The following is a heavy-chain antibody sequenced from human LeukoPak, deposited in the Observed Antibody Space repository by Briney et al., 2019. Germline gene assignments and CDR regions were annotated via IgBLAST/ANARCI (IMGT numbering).Heavy chain of an antibody. CDR1: GGSFSNYY. V-gene: IGHV4-59*13. CDR3: ARVSDASSWYSGYAFDI. CDR2: ISYSGST. J-gene: IGHJ3*02. Sequence: SETLSLTCTVSGGSFSNYYCNWIRQPPGKGLEWIGYISYSGSTNYNPSLKSRVTISVDTSKNQFSLKLSSVSAADTGVYYCARVSDASSWYSGYAFDIWGQGTMVTVSS. D-gene: IGHD6-13*01.